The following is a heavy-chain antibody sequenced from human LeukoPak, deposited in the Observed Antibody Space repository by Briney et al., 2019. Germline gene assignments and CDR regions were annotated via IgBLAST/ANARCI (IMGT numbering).Heavy chain of an antibody. CDR3: ASGDYYGSGSYYGWGFFDY. D-gene: IGHD3-10*01. V-gene: IGHV3-53*01. CDR2: IYSGGST. CDR1: GFTVSSNY. Sequence: PGGSLRLSCAASGFTVSSNYMSWVRQAPGKGLEWVSVIYSGGSTYYADSVTGRFTISRDNSKNTLYLQMNSLRAEDTAVYYCASGDYYGSGSYYGWGFFDYWGQGTLVTVSS. J-gene: IGHJ4*02.